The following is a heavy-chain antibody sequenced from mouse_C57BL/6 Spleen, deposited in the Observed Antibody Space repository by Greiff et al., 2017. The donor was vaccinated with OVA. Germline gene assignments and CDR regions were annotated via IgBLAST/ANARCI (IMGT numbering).Heavy chain of an antibody. Sequence: QVTLKESGPGILQPSQTLSLTCSFSGFSLSTFGMGVGWIRQPSGKGLEWLAHIWWDDDKYYNPALKSRLTISNDTSKNQVFLKIANVDTADTATYYCARMENYYGSSYDYAMDYWGQGTSVTVSS. CDR1: GFSLSTFGMG. V-gene: IGHV8-8*01. CDR3: ARMENYYGSSYDYAMDY. J-gene: IGHJ4*01. D-gene: IGHD1-1*01. CDR2: IWWDDDK.